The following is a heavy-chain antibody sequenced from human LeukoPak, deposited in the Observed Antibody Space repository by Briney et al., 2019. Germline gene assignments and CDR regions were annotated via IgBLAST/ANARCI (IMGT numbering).Heavy chain of an antibody. Sequence: GRSLRLSCAASGFTFSSYGMHWVRQAPGKGLEWVAVISYDGSNKYYADPVKGRFTISRDNSKNTLYLQMNSLRAEDTAVYYCAKGPPSGYCSGGSCLTIGMDVWGQGTTVTVSS. D-gene: IGHD2-15*01. V-gene: IGHV3-30*18. CDR3: AKGPPSGYCSGGSCLTIGMDV. CDR2: ISYDGSNK. J-gene: IGHJ6*02. CDR1: GFTFSSYG.